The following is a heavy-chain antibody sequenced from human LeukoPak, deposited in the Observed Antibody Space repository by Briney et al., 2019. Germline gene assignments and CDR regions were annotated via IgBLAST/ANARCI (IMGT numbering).Heavy chain of an antibody. D-gene: IGHD2-2*01. CDR1: GFTFSSCA. Sequence: GGSLRLSCAASGFTFSSCAMSWVRQAPGKGLEWVSAISGSGGRPYYADSVKGRFTISRDNSKNTLYLQMNSLRAEDTAVYYCARHPEPGYCSSTSCHESYFDYWGQGILVTVSS. CDR3: ARHPEPGYCSSTSCHESYFDY. V-gene: IGHV3-23*01. J-gene: IGHJ4*02. CDR2: ISGSGGRP.